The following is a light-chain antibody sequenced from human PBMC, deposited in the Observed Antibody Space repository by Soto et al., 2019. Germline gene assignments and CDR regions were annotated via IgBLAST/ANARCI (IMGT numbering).Light chain of an antibody. CDR1: QSISSY. V-gene: IGKV1-39*01. CDR3: QQSYSTPTT. J-gene: IGKJ5*01. CDR2: AAS. Sequence: IQMTQSPSSLSASVGDRVTITCRASQSISSYLNWYQQKPGKAPKLLIYAASSLQSGVPSRFSDSGSGTDFTLTISSLQPEDFATYYCQQSYSTPTTFGQGTRLEIK.